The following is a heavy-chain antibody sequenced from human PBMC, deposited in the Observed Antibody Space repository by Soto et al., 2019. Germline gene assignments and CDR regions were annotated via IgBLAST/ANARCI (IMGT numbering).Heavy chain of an antibody. D-gene: IGHD1-26*01. V-gene: IGHV3-23*01. Sequence: PGGSLRLSCAASGFTFSSNSMSWVRQAPGEGLEWVSAISDGGDRIYYVDSVKGRFTISRDNSKNKLYLQIDSLRAEDTAVYYCVTLALGKFDYWGQGILVTVSS. J-gene: IGHJ4*02. CDR3: VTLALGKFDY. CDR1: GFTFSSNS. CDR2: ISDGGDRI.